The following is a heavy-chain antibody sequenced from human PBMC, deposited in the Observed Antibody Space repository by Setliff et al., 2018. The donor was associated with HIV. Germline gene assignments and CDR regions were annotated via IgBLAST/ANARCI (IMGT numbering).Heavy chain of an antibody. Sequence: KPGGSLRLSCAASGFTFSSYTMNWVRQAPGKGLEWVSSISGSSYYIYYADSVKGRFTISRDNAKNSLFLQMNSLRAEDTAVYYCASIELAAMVPVDYWGQGTLVTVSS. V-gene: IGHV3-21*01. CDR2: ISGSSYYI. CDR3: ASIELAAMVPVDY. J-gene: IGHJ4*02. CDR1: GFTFSSYT. D-gene: IGHD5-18*01.